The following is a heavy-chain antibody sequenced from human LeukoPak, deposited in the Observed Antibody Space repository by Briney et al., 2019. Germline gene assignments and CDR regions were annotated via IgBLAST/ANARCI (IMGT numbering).Heavy chain of an antibody. V-gene: IGHV4-61*01. J-gene: IGHJ3*02. CDR2: IYYSGST. Sequence: SETLSLTCTVSGGSVSSGSYYWSWIRQPPGKGLEWIGYIYYSGSTNYNPSLKSRVTISVDTSKNQFSLKLSSVTAADTAVYYCACDSSGYYHHDAFDIWGQGTMVTVSS. D-gene: IGHD3-22*01. CDR3: ACDSSGYYHHDAFDI. CDR1: GGSVSSGSYY.